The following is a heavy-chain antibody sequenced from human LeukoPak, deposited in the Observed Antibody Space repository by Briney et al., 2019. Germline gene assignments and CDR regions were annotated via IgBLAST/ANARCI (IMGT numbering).Heavy chain of an antibody. CDR1: GGSISSDY. V-gene: IGHV4-4*07. J-gene: IGHJ4*02. D-gene: IGHD6-13*01. CDR2: IYSSGST. CDR3: ARDSSSPSHNFDN. Sequence: SETLSLTCTVSGGSISSDYCSWIRQPAGQGLEWIGRIYSSGSTNYNPSLKSRVTMSVDTSKNQFSLKLTSVTAADTAVYYCARDSSSPSHNFDNWGQGTLVTASS.